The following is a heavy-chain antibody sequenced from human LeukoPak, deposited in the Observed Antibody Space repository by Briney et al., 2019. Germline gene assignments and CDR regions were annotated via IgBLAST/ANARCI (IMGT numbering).Heavy chain of an antibody. Sequence: SETLSLTCTVSGGSISSSSYYWGWIRQPPGKGLEWIGSTYYSGSTYYNPSLKSRVTISVDTSKNQFSLKLSSVTAADTAVYYCARRGYCSSTSCFWHFDYWGQGTLVTVSS. CDR1: GGSISSSSYY. V-gene: IGHV4-39*01. J-gene: IGHJ4*02. CDR3: ARRGYCSSTSCFWHFDY. CDR2: TYYSGST. D-gene: IGHD2-2*01.